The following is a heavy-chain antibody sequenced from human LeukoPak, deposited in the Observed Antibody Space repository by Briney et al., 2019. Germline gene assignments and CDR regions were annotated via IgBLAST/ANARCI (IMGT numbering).Heavy chain of an antibody. CDR1: GFTFSSYM. CDR3: ARRRSGSYYFDY. J-gene: IGHJ4*02. V-gene: IGHV3-21*01. D-gene: IGHD1-26*01. CDR2: ISSSSSYI. Sequence: GESLRLSCAASGFTFSSYMMTWVRQAPGKGLEWVSSISSSSSYIYYADSVKGRFTISRDNAKNSLYLQMNSLRAEDTAVYYCARRRSGSYYFDYWGQGTLVTVSS.